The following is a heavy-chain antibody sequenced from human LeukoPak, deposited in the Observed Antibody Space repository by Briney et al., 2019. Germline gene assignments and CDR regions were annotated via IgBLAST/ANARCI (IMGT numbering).Heavy chain of an antibody. D-gene: IGHD5-12*01. CDR1: GVSFNTYS. J-gene: IGHJ4*02. CDR3: ATTLVADANYYFDY. V-gene: IGHV1-69*06. CDR2: IIPLFDTT. Sequence: SVKVSCKASGVSFNTYSISWVRQAPGQGLEWMGRIIPLFDTTDYAQNFHGRVTISADTSTSTVNMELSSLRSDDTAVYYCATTLVADANYYFDYWGQGTLVTASS.